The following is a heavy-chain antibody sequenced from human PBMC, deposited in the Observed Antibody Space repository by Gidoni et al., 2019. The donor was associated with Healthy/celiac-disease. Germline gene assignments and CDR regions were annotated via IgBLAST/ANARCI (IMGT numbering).Heavy chain of an antibody. CDR1: GFTFSSYG. D-gene: IGHD3-3*01. Sequence: QVQLVESGGGVVQPGRSLRLSCAASGFTFSSYGMHWVRQAPGKGLEWVAFIWYDGSNKYYADSVKGRFTISRDNSKNTLYLQMNSLRAEDTAVYYCARDAQKYYDFWSGYSSLTEMDVWGQGTTVTVSS. J-gene: IGHJ6*02. CDR3: ARDAQKYYDFWSGYSSLTEMDV. CDR2: IWYDGSNK. V-gene: IGHV3-33*01.